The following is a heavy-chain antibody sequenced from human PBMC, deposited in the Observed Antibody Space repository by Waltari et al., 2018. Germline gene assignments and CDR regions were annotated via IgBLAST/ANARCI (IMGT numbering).Heavy chain of an antibody. V-gene: IGHV4-38-2*02. J-gene: IGHJ6*03. CDR1: GYSISSGYY. CDR2: IYHSGLT. Sequence: QVQLQESGPGLVKPSETLSLTCTVSGYSISSGYYWGWIRQPPGKGLEWIGSIYHSGLTYYNPSLKSRVTISVDTSKNQLSLKLSSVTAADTAVYYCARSPPIVSSGWTSWYYYYYMDVWGKGTTVTVSS. D-gene: IGHD6-19*01. CDR3: ARSPPIVSSGWTSWYYYYYMDV.